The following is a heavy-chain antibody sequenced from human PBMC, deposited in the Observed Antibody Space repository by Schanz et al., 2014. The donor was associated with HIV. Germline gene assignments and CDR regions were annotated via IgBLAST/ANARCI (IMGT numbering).Heavy chain of an antibody. V-gene: IGHV1-8*01. CDR2: VNPESGNT. J-gene: IGHJ3*02. CDR3: ARGLKDSSSSEAFHI. CDR1: GGTFSSYA. D-gene: IGHD6-6*01. Sequence: QVQVVQSGAEVKKPGSSVKVSCKASGGTFSSYAINWVRQAPGQGLEWMGWVNPESGNTGMADTFLGRLSLTRFTSTGTAYMELDSLRSEDTAMYYCARGLKDSSSSEAFHIWGQGTMVTVSS.